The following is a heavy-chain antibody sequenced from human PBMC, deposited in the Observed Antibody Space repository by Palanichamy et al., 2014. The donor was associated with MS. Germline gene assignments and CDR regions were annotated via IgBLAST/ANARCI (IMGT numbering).Heavy chain of an antibody. Sequence: EVQVVESGGGLVQPGGSLRLSCEASGFTFSSYEMNWVRQAPGKGLEWVSYISSSGTAIYYADSVKGRFTISRDNAKNSLYLQINSLRAEDTAVYYCARGIYGSGSPFDIWGQGTMVTVSS. CDR2: ISSSGTAI. CDR1: GFTFSSYE. D-gene: IGHD3-10*01. CDR3: ARGIYGSGSPFDI. J-gene: IGHJ3*02. V-gene: IGHV3-48*03.